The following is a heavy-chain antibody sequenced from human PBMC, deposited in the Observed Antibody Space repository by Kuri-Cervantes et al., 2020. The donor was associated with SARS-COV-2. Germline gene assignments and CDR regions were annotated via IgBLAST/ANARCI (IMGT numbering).Heavy chain of an antibody. CDR2: ISSSSSTI. Sequence: GGSLRFSCAASGFTFSSYRMNWAGQAPGKGLEWVSYISSSSSTIYYADSVKGRLTNSRDNAKNSLYLQMNSLRDEDTAVYYCARTYYDILTGYCPFDYWGQGTLVTVSS. CDR1: GFTFSSYR. D-gene: IGHD3-9*01. J-gene: IGHJ4*02. CDR3: ARTYYDILTGYCPFDY. V-gene: IGHV3-48*02.